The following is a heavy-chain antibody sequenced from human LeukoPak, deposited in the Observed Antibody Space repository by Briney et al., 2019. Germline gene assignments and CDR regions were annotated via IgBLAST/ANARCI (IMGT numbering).Heavy chain of an antibody. Sequence: GGSLRLSCVASGFTFSSHSMNWVRQAPGKGLEWVSSISSSSSYIYYADSVKGRFTISRDNAKNSLSLQMNSLRAEDTAVYYCARGGEPVGFDYWGQGTLVTVSS. J-gene: IGHJ4*02. CDR3: ARGGEPVGFDY. CDR1: GFTFSSHS. CDR2: ISSSSSYI. V-gene: IGHV3-21*01. D-gene: IGHD1-26*01.